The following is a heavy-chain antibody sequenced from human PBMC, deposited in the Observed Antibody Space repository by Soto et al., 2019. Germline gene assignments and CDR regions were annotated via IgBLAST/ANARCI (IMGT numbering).Heavy chain of an antibody. CDR2: ISYDGSNK. D-gene: IGHD3-9*01. J-gene: IGHJ4*02. CDR1: GFTFSSYG. V-gene: IGHV3-30*03. Sequence: GGSLRLSCAASGFTFSSYGMHWVRQAPGKGLEWVAVISYDGSNKYYADSVKGRFTISRDNSKNTLYLQMNSLRAEDTAVYYCARVATFNYDMLTGYYETSYYFDYWGQGTLVTVSS. CDR3: ARVATFNYDMLTGYYETSYYFDY.